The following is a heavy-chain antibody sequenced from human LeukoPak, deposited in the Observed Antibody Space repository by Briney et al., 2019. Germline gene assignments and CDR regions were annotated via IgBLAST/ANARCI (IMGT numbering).Heavy chain of an antibody. CDR3: ATYSSGWYEWYFDY. Sequence: SETLSLTCTASGGSVSSAYWSWIRQPPGKGLEWVGFIYSGGMTAYNPSLESRVTISVDTSKNQVLLRLNSVTAADTAVYYCATYSSGWYEWYFDYWGQGTLVTVSS. V-gene: IGHV4-4*09. CDR1: GGSVSSAY. J-gene: IGHJ4*02. CDR2: IYSGGMT. D-gene: IGHD6-19*01.